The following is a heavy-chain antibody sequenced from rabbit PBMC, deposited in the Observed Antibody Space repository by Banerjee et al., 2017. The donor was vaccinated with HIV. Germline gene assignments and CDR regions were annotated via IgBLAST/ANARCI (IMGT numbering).Heavy chain of an antibody. D-gene: IGHD7-1*01. CDR2: IYTGDGNT. V-gene: IGHV1S40*01. J-gene: IGHJ4*01. Sequence: QSLEESGGDLVKPGASLTLTCTASGFTLSSSYWICWVRQAPGKGLEWIACIYTGDGNTYYASWAKGRFTISKTSSTTVTLRVTSLTAADTATYFCARGYAGYDDIFYYDLWVPGTLVTVS. CDR3: ARGYAGYDDIFYYDL. CDR1: GFTLSSSYW.